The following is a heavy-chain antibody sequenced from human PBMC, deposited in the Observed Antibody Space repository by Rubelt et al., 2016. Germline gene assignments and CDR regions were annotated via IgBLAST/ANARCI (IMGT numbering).Heavy chain of an antibody. CDR3: ARGRCSDGSFSAPYDY. Sequence: QVQLQQWGAGLLKPSETLSLTCAVYGGSFSGYYWSWIRQPPGKGLEWIGAINHSGSTNYNPSLHRRGPITDNTSKNKFSRNLRAWTAAETAVDYLARGRCSDGSFSAPYDYWGQGTLVTVSS. CDR2: INHSGST. D-gene: IGHD3-10*01. J-gene: IGHJ4*02. CDR1: GGSFSGYY. V-gene: IGHV4-34*01.